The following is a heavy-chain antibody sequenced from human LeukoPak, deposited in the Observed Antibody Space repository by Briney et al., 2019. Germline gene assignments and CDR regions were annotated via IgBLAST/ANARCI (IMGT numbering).Heavy chain of an antibody. J-gene: IGHJ3*02. D-gene: IGHD5-24*01. CDR3: ARRMRRWLQNAPGAFDI. Sequence: GESLKISCKGSGYSFTSYWIGWVRQMPGKGLEWMGIIYPGDSDTRYSPSFQGQVTISADKSISTAYLQWSSLKASDTAMYYCARRMRRWLQNAPGAFDIWGQGTMVTVSS. V-gene: IGHV5-51*01. CDR1: GYSFTSYW. CDR2: IYPGDSDT.